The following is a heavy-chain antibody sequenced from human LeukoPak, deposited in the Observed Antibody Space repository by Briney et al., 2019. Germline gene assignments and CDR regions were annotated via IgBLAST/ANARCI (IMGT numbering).Heavy chain of an antibody. D-gene: IGHD6-19*01. CDR3: ARGGVAVAAQLYYYYYGMDV. CDR1: GGSFSGYY. CDR2: INHSGST. Sequence: SETLSLTCAVYGGSFSGYYWSRIRQPPGKGLEWIGEINHSGSTNYNPSLKSRVTISVDTSKNQFSLKLSSVTAADTAVYYCARGGVAVAAQLYYYYYGMDVWGQGTTVTVSS. J-gene: IGHJ6*02. V-gene: IGHV4-34*01.